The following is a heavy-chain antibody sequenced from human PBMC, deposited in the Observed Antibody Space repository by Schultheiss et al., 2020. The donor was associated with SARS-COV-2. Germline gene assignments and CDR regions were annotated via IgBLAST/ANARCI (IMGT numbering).Heavy chain of an antibody. CDR2: IYSGGST. J-gene: IGHJ6*02. CDR1: GFTVSSNY. V-gene: IGHV3-53*01. CDR3: ARAKIITIFGVVISDGMDV. D-gene: IGHD3-3*01. Sequence: GGSLRLSCAASGFTVSSNYMSWVRQAPGKGLEWVSVIYSGGSTYYADSVKGRFTISRDNSKNTLYLQMNSLRAEDTAVYYCARAKIITIFGVVISDGMDVWGQGTTVTVSS.